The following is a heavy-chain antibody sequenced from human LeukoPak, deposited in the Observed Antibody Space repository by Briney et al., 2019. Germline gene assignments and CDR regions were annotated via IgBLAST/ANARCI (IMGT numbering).Heavy chain of an antibody. D-gene: IGHD1-26*01. Sequence: SQTLSLTCAISGDSVSSNSAAWNWVRQSPSRGLEWLGRTYYRSKWYSRYALSVKSRITINPDTSKNQFSLKLDSVTPDDTAVYYCARGGSYPLDYWGQGTLVTVSS. CDR1: GDSVSSNSAA. CDR2: TYYRSKWYS. J-gene: IGHJ4*02. V-gene: IGHV6-1*01. CDR3: ARGGSYPLDY.